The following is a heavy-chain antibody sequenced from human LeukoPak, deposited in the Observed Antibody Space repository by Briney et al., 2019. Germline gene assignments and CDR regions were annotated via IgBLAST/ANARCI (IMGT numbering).Heavy chain of an antibody. D-gene: IGHD4-17*01. CDR1: GFTFSSYA. Sequence: GRSLRLSCAASGFTFSSYAMHWVRQAPGKGLEWVAVISYDGSNKYYADSVKGRFTISRDNSKNTLYLQMNSLRAEDTAVYYCAKATTVTTIGYWGQGTLVTVSS. J-gene: IGHJ4*02. V-gene: IGHV3-30-3*01. CDR3: AKATTVTTIGY. CDR2: ISYDGSNK.